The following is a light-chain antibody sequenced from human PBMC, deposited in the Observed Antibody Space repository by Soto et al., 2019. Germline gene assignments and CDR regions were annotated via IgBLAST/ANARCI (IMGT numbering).Light chain of an antibody. CDR1: KGINNY. CDR3: QHHDSYPLT. J-gene: IGKJ4*01. V-gene: IGKV1-9*01. Sequence: DIQLTQSPSFRSASVGARVTTTCGASKGINNYLAWYQKQPGKAPKLLIYAASTLQSGVPSRFRGSGSGTEFTLTITTLQPQDFATYYCQHHDSYPLTFGGGTKVEIK. CDR2: AAS.